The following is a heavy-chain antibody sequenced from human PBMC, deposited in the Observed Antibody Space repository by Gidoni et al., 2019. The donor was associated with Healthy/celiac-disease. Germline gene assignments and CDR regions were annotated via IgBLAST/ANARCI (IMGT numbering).Heavy chain of an antibody. CDR1: GGSISSSSYY. D-gene: IGHD5-18*01. J-gene: IGHJ4*02. Sequence: QLQLQESGPGLVKPSETLSLPCTVSGGSISSSSYYWGWIRQPPGKGLEWIGSIYYSGSTYYNPSLKSRVTISVDTSKNQFSLKLSSVTAADTAVHYCARLVDTAMAPEAWGQGTLVTVSS. V-gene: IGHV4-39*01. CDR2: IYYSGST. CDR3: ARLVDTAMAPEA.